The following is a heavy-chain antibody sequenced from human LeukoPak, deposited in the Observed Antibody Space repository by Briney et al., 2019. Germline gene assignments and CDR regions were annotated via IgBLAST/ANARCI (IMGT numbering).Heavy chain of an antibody. J-gene: IGHJ4*02. CDR3: ASSTTVTFDY. CDR1: GFTFSSYG. D-gene: IGHD4-17*01. CDR2: ISYDGSNK. Sequence: PGGSLRLSCAASGFTFSSYGMHWVRQAPGKGLEWVAVISYDGSNKYYADSVKGRFTISRDNAKNSLYLQMNSLRAEDTAVYYCASSTTVTFDYWGQGTLVTVSS. V-gene: IGHV3-30*03.